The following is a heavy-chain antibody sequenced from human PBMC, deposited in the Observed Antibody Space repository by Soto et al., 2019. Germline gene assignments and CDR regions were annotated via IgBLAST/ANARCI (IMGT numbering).Heavy chain of an antibody. D-gene: IGHD5-18*01. CDR2: ISYDGSHK. V-gene: IGHV3-30*18. CDR1: GFTVSSYG. CDR3: AKDTGGYHYGHTVY. J-gene: IGHJ4*02. Sequence: GGSLRLSCAASGFTVSSYGIHWVRQPPGKGLEWVAVISYDGSHKFYADSVKGRFTLSRDVSKGTLYLQMNSLRAEDTAVYYCAKDTGGYHYGHTVYWGQGTRVTPSS.